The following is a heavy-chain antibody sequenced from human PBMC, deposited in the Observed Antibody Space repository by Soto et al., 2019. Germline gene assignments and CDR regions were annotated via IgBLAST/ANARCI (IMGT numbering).Heavy chain of an antibody. V-gene: IGHV3-23*01. D-gene: IGHD5-12*01. CDR3: AKGQRWLQFYFDY. Sequence: EVQLLESGGGLVQPGGSLRLSGPASGFTLSGIAMAWVPQPPGKGREWVSAISGSGGSTYYADSVKGRFTISRDNSKNTLYLQMNSLRAEDTAVYYCAKGQRWLQFYFDYWGQGTLVTVSS. CDR1: GFTLSGIA. CDR2: ISGSGGST. J-gene: IGHJ4*02.